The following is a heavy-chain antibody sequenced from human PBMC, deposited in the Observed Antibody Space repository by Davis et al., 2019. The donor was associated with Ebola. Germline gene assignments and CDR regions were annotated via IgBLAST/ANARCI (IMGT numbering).Heavy chain of an antibody. J-gene: IGHJ4*02. Sequence: GESLKISCAASGFTFSSYAMSWVRQAPGKGLEWVSAISGSGGSTYYADSVKGRFTISRDNSKNTLYLQMNSLRAEDTAVYYCAKDPAPELRRGFNYFDYWGQGTLVTVSS. CDR3: AKDPAPELRRGFNYFDY. CDR2: ISGSGGST. CDR1: GFTFSSYA. D-gene: IGHD1-7*01. V-gene: IGHV3-23*01.